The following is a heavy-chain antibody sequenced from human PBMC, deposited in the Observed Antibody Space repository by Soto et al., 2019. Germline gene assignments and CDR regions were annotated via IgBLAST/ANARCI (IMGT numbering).Heavy chain of an antibody. D-gene: IGHD2-2*01. CDR3: GRDIVLEAAANLDY. Sequence: GRSLRLSFAPSGFTYSTYTIHWVRQAPGKGLGWVAVISDDGNNKFYPDSVKGRFTISRDSTKQALYPTMTNMDPVDTDPYSCGRDIVLEAAANLDYWGEGPVVTVSP. J-gene: IGHJ4*02. CDR1: GFTYSTYT. CDR2: ISDDGNNK. V-gene: IGHV3-30-3*01.